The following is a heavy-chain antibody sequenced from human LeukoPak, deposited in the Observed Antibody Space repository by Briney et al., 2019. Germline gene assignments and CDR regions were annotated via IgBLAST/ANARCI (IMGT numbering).Heavy chain of an antibody. CDR3: AKDLAVVTDVRTEVANWNYYYYYMDV. V-gene: IGHV3-43*01. Sequence: GGSLRLSCAASGFTFDDYTMHWVRQAPGKGLEWVSLTSWDGGSTYYADSVKGRFTTSRDNSKNSLYLQMNSLRTEDTALYYCAKDLAVVTDVRTEVANWNYYYYYMDVWGKGTTVTVSS. CDR1: GFTFDDYT. D-gene: IGHD4-23*01. CDR2: TSWDGGST. J-gene: IGHJ6*03.